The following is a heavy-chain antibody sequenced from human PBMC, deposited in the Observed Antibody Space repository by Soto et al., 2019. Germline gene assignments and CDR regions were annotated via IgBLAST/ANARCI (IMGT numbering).Heavy chain of an antibody. D-gene: IGHD1-1*01. CDR1: GFTFSSYW. J-gene: IGHJ4*02. Sequence: GGSLRLSCAASGFTFSSYWMSWVRQAPGKGLEWVANIKQDGSEKYYVDSVKGRFTISRDNAKNSLYLQMNSLRAEDTAVYYCARVMGNWLTPEIDYWGQGTLVTVSS. CDR2: IKQDGSEK. V-gene: IGHV3-7*01. CDR3: ARVMGNWLTPEIDY.